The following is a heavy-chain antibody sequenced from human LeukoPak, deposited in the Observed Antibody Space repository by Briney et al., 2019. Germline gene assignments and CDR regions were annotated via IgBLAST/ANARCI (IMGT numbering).Heavy chain of an antibody. Sequence: ASVKVSCKASGYTFTGYYMHWVRQAPGQGLEWMGWINPKTGDTNYAQMFQGRVTMTRDTSTGTAYMEMSSLRSDDTAVYYWAREKLDYDFFTGYSYYYGIDVWGQGTTVTVSS. J-gene: IGHJ6*02. CDR1: GYTFTGYY. CDR2: INPKTGDT. CDR3: AREKLDYDFFTGYSYYYGIDV. D-gene: IGHD3-9*01. V-gene: IGHV1-2*02.